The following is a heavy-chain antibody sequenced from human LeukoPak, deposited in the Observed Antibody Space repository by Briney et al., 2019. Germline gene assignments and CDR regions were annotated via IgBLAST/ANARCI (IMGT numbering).Heavy chain of an antibody. CDR3: ARDKGWFDP. Sequence: SETLSLTCSVSGYSISSGNYWGWIRPPPGKGLEWIGYLYYSGSTNYNPSLKSRVTISVDTSKNQFSLKLSSVTAADTAVYYCARDKGWFDPWGQGTLVTVSS. CDR2: LYYSGST. CDR1: GYSISSGNY. J-gene: IGHJ5*02. V-gene: IGHV4-61*01.